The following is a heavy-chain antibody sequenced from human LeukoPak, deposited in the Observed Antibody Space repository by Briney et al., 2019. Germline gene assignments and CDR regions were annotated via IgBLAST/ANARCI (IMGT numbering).Heavy chain of an antibody. CDR1: GYTFTSYY. J-gene: IGHJ4*02. D-gene: IGHD6-19*01. CDR2: INPSGGST. CDR3: ARDRLYSSGWYERLGYFDY. V-gene: IGHV1-46*01. Sequence: GASVKVSCKASGYTFTSYYMHWVRQAPGQGLEWMGIINPSGGSTSYAQKFQGRVTMTRDMSTSTVYMELSSLRSEDTAVYYCARDRLYSSGWYERLGYFDYWGQGTLVTVSS.